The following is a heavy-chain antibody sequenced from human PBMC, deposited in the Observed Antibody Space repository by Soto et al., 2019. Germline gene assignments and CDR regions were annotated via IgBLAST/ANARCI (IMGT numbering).Heavy chain of an antibody. D-gene: IGHD2-15*01. J-gene: IGHJ4*01. CDR1: GFTFSISE. V-gene: IGHV3-48*03. CDR3: ARGVEMATLSVRYYFDY. CDR2: MSYSGNTI. Sequence: EVQLVESGGGFVQPGGSLRLSCAASGFTFSISEMTWVRQAPGKGLEWLAFMSYSGNTIYYADSVRGRFTISRDKARNSLFLQMDSLRSEDTAVYYCARGVEMATLSVRYYFDYWGHGTLVTVSS.